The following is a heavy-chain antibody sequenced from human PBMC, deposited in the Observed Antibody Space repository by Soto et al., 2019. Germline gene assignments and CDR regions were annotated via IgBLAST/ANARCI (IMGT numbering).Heavy chain of an antibody. CDR2: IKQDGSEK. D-gene: IGHD2-21*01. V-gene: IGHV3-7*03. J-gene: IGHJ4*02. CDR3: ARGSRPQLFGDYGDYFDC. CDR1: GFMFSSYW. Sequence: GGSLRLSCAASGFMFSSYWMSWVRQAPGRGLEWVANIKQDGSEKHDVDSVKGRFTISRDNAKNALYLQMNSLRAEDTAVYYCARGSRPQLFGDYGDYFDCWGQGSLVAVSS.